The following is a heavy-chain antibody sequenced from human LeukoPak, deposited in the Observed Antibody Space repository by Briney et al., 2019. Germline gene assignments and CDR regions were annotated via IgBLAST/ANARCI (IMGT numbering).Heavy chain of an antibody. CDR3: AKDRSSGWYEPFDY. D-gene: IGHD6-19*01. V-gene: IGHV3-23*01. Sequence: PGGSLRLSCAASGFTFSSYAMNWVRQAPGKGLEWVSAITDSDGSTYYADSVKGRFTISSDNSKNTLYLQMHSLRVEDTAIYYCAKDRSSGWYEPFDYWGQGTLVTVSS. CDR1: GFTFSSYA. J-gene: IGHJ4*02. CDR2: ITDSDGST.